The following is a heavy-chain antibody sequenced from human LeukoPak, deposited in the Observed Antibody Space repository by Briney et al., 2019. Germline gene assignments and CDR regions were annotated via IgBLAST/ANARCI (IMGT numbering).Heavy chain of an antibody. CDR1: GGPISSYY. D-gene: IGHD3-10*01. Sequence: SETLSLTCTVSGGPISSYYWSWIRQPAGEGLEWIGHIYSTGSTNYNPSLKSRVTLSVDRSKNQFSLRLSSVTAADTAVYYCARAIPGDYITMIRGVVIWPPLYFDYWGQGALVTVSS. CDR2: IYSTGST. V-gene: IGHV4-4*07. CDR3: ARAIPGDYITMIRGVVIWPPLYFDY. J-gene: IGHJ4*02.